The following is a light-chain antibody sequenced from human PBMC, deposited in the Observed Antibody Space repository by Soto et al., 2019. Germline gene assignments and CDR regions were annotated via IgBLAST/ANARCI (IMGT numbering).Light chain of an antibody. Sequence: EIVLTQSPGTLSLSPGERATLSCRASQSVSSSYLAWYQQKPDQAPRLLIDGASSSATGIPDTFSGSGSGTDFTLTISRLEPEDFAVYYGQHYGSSPATFGQGTKLEIK. CDR1: QSVSSSY. J-gene: IGKJ2*01. CDR3: QHYGSSPAT. CDR2: GAS. V-gene: IGKV3-20*01.